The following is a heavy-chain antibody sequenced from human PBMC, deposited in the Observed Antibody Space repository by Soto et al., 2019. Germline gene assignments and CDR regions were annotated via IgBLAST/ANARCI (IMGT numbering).Heavy chain of an antibody. J-gene: IGHJ3*02. Sequence: GGSLRLSCAVSGFTFSSYAMSWVRQAPGKGLDWVSAISGSGASTYNADSVKGRFTISRDNSKNTLYLQMNSLRAEDTALYYCAKKDGTDGYYDAFDIWGQGTMVTVSS. CDR3: AKKDGTDGYYDAFDI. CDR1: GFTFSSYA. V-gene: IGHV3-23*01. CDR2: ISGSGAST. D-gene: IGHD3-22*01.